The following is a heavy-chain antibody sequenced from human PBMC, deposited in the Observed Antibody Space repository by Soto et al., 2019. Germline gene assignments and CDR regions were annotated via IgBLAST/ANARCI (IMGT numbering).Heavy chain of an antibody. J-gene: IGHJ5*02. CDR2: MNPNSGNT. V-gene: IGHV1-8*01. CDR1: GYTFTSYD. Sequence: QVQLVQSGAEVKKPGASVKVSCKASGYTFTSYDINWVRQATGQGLEWMGWMNPNSGNTAYAQKFQGRVTMTRNTSISTVYMELSSLRSEDTAVYYCVRERSAAGTGGFDPWGQGTLVTVSS. D-gene: IGHD6-13*01. CDR3: VRERSAAGTGGFDP.